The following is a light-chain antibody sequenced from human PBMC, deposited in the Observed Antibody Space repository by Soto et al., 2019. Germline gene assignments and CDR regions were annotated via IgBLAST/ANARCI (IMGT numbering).Light chain of an antibody. V-gene: IGKV3-11*01. CDR3: QHRMNWPLT. CDR2: DAS. Sequence: EIVLTHSPATLSLSPWEIATLSCRASQSVSSYLLWYQQKPGQTPRLLIYDASNRATGIPARFSGSGSETDFTLTISSLEPEDFAVYYCQHRMNWPLTFGQGTRLEIK. J-gene: IGKJ5*01. CDR1: QSVSSY.